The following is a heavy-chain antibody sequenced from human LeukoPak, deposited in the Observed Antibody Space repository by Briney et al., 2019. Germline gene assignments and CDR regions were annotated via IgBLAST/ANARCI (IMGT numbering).Heavy chain of an antibody. CDR2: IYPRDSDA. CDR3: ARHGRDGYNPFDY. J-gene: IGHJ4*02. CDR1: GYTFNSFW. Sequence: GESLKISCEGSGYTFNSFWIGWVRQMPGKGLEWMGIIYPRDSDARYSPSFQGQVSMSADKSISTAYLQWSSLKASDTAMYYCARHGRDGYNPFDYWGQGTLVTVSS. V-gene: IGHV5-51*01. D-gene: IGHD5-24*01.